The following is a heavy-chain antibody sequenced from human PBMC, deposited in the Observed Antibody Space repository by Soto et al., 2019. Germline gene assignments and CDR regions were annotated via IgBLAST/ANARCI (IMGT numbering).Heavy chain of an antibody. Sequence: QVQLQESGPGLVKPSQTLSLTCTVSGGSISSGGYYWSWIRQHPGKGLEWIGYIYYSGSTYYNPSLKRRVTRTVDTSKNQFSLKLSSVTAADTAVYYCARDGPAGWEYFDYWGQGTLVTVSS. D-gene: IGHD1-26*01. CDR3: ARDGPAGWEYFDY. CDR2: IYYSGST. J-gene: IGHJ4*02. V-gene: IGHV4-31*03. CDR1: GGSISSGGYY.